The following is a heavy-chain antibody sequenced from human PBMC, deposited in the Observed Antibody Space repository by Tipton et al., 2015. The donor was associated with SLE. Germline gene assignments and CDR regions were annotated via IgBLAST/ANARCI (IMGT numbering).Heavy chain of an antibody. CDR3: ARDDLTVGAFDI. Sequence: TLSLTCTVSGDSISTYYWSWIRQPPGKGLEWIGYIYYSGSTNYNPSLKSRVTISVDTSKNQFSLKLSSVTAADTAVYYCARDDLTVGAFDIWGQGTMATVSS. V-gene: IGHV4-59*01. D-gene: IGHD4-11*01. CDR2: IYYSGST. CDR1: GDSISTYY. J-gene: IGHJ3*02.